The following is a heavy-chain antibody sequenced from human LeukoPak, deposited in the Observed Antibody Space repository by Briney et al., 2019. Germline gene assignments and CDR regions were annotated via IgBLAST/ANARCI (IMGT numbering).Heavy chain of an antibody. J-gene: IGHJ6*02. CDR3: ASRCSSTSCYTGRNYYYYGMDV. CDR1: GGSISSGGYY. D-gene: IGHD2-2*01. Sequence: KPSETLSLTCTVSGGSISSGGYYWSWIRQHPGKGLEWIGYIYYSGSTYYNPSLKSRVTISVDTSKNQFSLKLSSVTAADTAVYYCASRCSSTSCYTGRNYYYYGMDVWGQGTTVTVSS. V-gene: IGHV4-31*03. CDR2: IYYSGST.